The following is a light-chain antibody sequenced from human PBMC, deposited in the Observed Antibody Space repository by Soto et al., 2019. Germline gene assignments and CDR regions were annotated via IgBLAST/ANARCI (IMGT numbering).Light chain of an antibody. Sequence: QSALTQPASVSGSPGQSITISCTGTSSDVGGYNYVSWYQHHPGKAPRLMIYASSNRPSGVSHRFSGSRSGNTASLTISGLQAEDEADYYCSSYTSSSTPVVFGGGTKLTVL. CDR3: SSYTSSSTPVV. V-gene: IGLV2-14*01. CDR2: ASS. CDR1: SSDVGGYNY. J-gene: IGLJ2*01.